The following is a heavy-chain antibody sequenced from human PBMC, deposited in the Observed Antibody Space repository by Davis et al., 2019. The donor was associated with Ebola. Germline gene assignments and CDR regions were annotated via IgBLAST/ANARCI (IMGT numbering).Heavy chain of an antibody. CDR2: ISGSGGST. J-gene: IGHJ4*02. D-gene: IGHD3-10*01. V-gene: IGHV3-23*01. Sequence: GGSLRLSCAASGFTFSSYAMSWVRQAPGKGLEWVSGISGSGGSTYYADSVKGRFTISRDNSKNTLYLQMNSLRVEDTAVYYCTRGEIDGSGNYVGDYWGQGTLVTVSS. CDR1: GFTFSSYA. CDR3: TRGEIDGSGNYVGDY.